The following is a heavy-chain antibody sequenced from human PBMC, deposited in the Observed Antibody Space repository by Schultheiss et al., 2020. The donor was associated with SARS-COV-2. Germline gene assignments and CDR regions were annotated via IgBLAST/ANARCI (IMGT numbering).Heavy chain of an antibody. CDR2: ISYDGSYK. Sequence: GGSLRLSCAASGFTFSSYAMHWVRQAPGKGLEWVAVISYDGSYKYYADSVKGRFTISRDNSKNTLFPQMNSLRAEDTAVYYCARDRIAAAGRSYYYMDVWGKGTTVTVSS. D-gene: IGHD6-13*01. J-gene: IGHJ6*03. CDR1: GFTFSSYA. V-gene: IGHV3-30*01. CDR3: ARDRIAAAGRSYYYMDV.